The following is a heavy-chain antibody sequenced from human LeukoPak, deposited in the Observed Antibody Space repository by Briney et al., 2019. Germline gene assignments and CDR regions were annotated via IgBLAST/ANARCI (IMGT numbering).Heavy chain of an antibody. D-gene: IGHD2-2*02. J-gene: IGHJ6*02. Sequence: GASVKVSCKASGYTFTGYYMHRVRQAPGQGLEWMGWINPNSGGTNYAQKFQGRVTMTRDTSISTAYMELSRLRSDDTAVYYCASQLLYYYYGMDVWGQGTTVTVSS. CDR2: INPNSGGT. CDR1: GYTFTGYY. V-gene: IGHV1-2*02. CDR3: ASQLLYYYYGMDV.